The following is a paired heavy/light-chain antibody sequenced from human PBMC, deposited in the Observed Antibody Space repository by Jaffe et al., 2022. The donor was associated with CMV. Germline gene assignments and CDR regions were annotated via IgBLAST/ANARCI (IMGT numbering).Heavy chain of an antibody. Sequence: EGQLVESGGDLVQPGRSLRLSCVASGFRVHEHGVHWVRQSPGKGLEWVSGIIWNSAITGYADSVKGRFTISRDNARNSVYLQMNSLRVDDTALYYCVKDILAGGMDVWGQGTTVTVSS. CDR3: VKDILAGGMDV. CDR2: IIWNSAIT. V-gene: IGHV3-9*01. CDR1: GFRVHEHG. J-gene: IGHJ6*01.
Light chain of an antibody. Sequence: DVEMTQSPLSLPVTLGQPASISCRSSQSLVHGGDGNTYLNWFQQRPGQSPRRLIYKVSYRDSGVPDRFSGSGSGTDFTLKISRVEAEDTGVYFCMQATHWPITFGGGTKVEI. V-gene: IGKV2-30*02. CDR1: QSLVHGGDGNTY. CDR3: MQATHWPIT. J-gene: IGKJ4*01. CDR2: KVS.